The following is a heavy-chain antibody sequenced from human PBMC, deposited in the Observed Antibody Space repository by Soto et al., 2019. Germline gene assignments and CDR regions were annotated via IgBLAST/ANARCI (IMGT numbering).Heavy chain of an antibody. CDR3: VRLIGNSWLDF. J-gene: IGHJ5*01. V-gene: IGHV6-1*01. CDR1: GDSVSSNIVT. CDR2: TYYRSKWYN. D-gene: IGHD1-26*01. Sequence: SQTLSLTCAISGDSVSSNIVTWDWIRQSPSRGLEWLGRTYYRSKWYNDYAESVKSRITINPDTSKNQFSLHLNSVTPEDTAVYYCVRLIGNSWLDFWGQEPWSPLL.